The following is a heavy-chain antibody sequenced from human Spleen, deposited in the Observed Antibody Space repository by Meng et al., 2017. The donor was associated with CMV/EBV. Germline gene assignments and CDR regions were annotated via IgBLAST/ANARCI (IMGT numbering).Heavy chain of an antibody. CDR2: VYYIGST. D-gene: IGHD4-17*01. J-gene: IGHJ4*02. Sequence: SETLSLTCTVSGGSVSSGNYYWTWIRQSPGKRLEWIGYVYYIGSTNYNPSLASRATVSLDKSKNQFSLRLTSVTAADTAVYFCARGTVPVDFWGQGTLVTVSS. CDR1: GGSVSSGNYY. V-gene: IGHV4-61*01. CDR3: ARGTVPVDF.